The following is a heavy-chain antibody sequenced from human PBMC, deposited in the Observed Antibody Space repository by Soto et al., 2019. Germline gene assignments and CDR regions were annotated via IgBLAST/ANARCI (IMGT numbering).Heavy chain of an antibody. J-gene: IGHJ4*02. D-gene: IGHD3-22*01. CDR3: AKLYMWRITMSNFDY. CDR1: GFTFSSYA. CDR2: ISGSGGST. V-gene: IGHV3-23*01. Sequence: GGSLRLSCAASGFTFSSYAMSWVRQAPGKGLEWVSAISGSGGSTYYADSVKGRFTISRDNSKNTLYLQMNSLRAEDTAVYYCAKLYMWRITMSNFDYWGQGTLVTVSS.